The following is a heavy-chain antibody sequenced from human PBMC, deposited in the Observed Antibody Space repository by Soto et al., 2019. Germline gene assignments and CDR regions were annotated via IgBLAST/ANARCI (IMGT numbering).Heavy chain of an antibody. J-gene: IGHJ6*04. Sequence: PGESLKISCVGSGVSFSRYTVGWVRQVPGKGLEWMGVTHPGDSDTRYSPSFQGQVTISADKSISTVYLQWSSLKASDTAMYYCTLSYGDSYYYYYGMDVWGKGTTVTVSS. D-gene: IGHD4-17*01. CDR1: GVSFSRYT. CDR3: TLSYGDSYYYYYGMDV. CDR2: THPGDSDT. V-gene: IGHV5-51*01.